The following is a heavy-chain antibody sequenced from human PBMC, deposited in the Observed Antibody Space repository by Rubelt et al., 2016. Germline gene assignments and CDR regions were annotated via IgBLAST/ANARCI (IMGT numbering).Heavy chain of an antibody. CDR1: GYTFTNYG. D-gene: IGHD3-10*01. CDR3: PVDTVSATFEY. J-gene: IGHJ4*02. Sequence: QVQLVQSGAEMKKPGASVKVSCKASGYTFTNYGFSWVRQAPGQGLEWMGWVSGYNGNTNYGRKFEDRVTMTTDKSTTTAYLELRSLRSDDSAVDYCPVDTVSATFEYWGQGALVTVSS. V-gene: IGHV1-18*01. CDR2: VSGYNGNT.